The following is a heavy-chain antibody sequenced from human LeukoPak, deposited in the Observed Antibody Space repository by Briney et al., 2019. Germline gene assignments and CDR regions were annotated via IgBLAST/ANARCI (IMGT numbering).Heavy chain of an antibody. CDR3: VSFYETY. CDR1: GNYW. Sequence: GGSLRLSCAASGNYWMHWVRQAPGKGLVWVSHINRDESWTSYADSVKGRFTISKDNAKNTVYLQMNSLRAEDTAVYYCVSFYETYWGRGTLVTVSS. D-gene: IGHD2/OR15-2a*01. CDR2: INRDESWT. J-gene: IGHJ4*02. V-gene: IGHV3-74*01.